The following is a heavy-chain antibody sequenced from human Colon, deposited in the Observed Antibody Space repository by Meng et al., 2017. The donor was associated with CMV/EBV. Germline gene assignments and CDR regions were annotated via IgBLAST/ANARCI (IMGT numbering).Heavy chain of an antibody. J-gene: IGHJ6*02. D-gene: IGHD4-11*01. CDR3: AKASSNFPYYSMDV. V-gene: IGHV3-23*01. CDR2: ISGGGTST. Sequence: GESLKISCAASGFTFSVFAMHWVRQAPGKGLEWVSAISGGGTSTYYAASAKGRFTISRDNSNNTLFLQLSSLRADDTALYYCAKASSNFPYYSMDVWGQGTPVTVSS. CDR1: GFTFSVFA.